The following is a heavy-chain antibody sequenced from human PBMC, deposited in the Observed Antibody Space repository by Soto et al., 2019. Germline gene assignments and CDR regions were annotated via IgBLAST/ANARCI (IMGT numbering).Heavy chain of an antibody. V-gene: IGHV1-3*04. CDR1: GYDFSSYA. D-gene: IGHD2-15*01. CDR2: INIGSGNT. Sequence: XSVKVSCKASGYDFSSYAMHWVRQAPGQGLEWMGWINIGSGNTEYSQNFQDRITITRDTSASTAYMELSSLRSEDTAVYYCARVAVVVDATGWFDPWGQGTQVTVSS. CDR3: ARVAVVVDATGWFDP. J-gene: IGHJ5*02.